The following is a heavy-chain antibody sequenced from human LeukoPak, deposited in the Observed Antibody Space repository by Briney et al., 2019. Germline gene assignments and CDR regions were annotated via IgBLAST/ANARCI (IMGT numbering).Heavy chain of an antibody. J-gene: IGHJ3*02. Sequence: SETLSLTCTVSGGSINSYYWSWIRQPAGKRLEWIGRIYISGSTTYIPSLKSRVTMSVDTSKNQFSLKLSSVTAADTAMYYCARISDDAFDIWGQGTMVTVSS. CDR1: GGSINSYY. CDR2: IYISGST. CDR3: ARISDDAFDI. V-gene: IGHV4-4*07.